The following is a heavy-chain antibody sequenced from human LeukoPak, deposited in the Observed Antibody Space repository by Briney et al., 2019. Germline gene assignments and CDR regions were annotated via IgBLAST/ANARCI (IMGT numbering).Heavy chain of an antibody. D-gene: IGHD3-10*01. J-gene: IGHJ3*01. CDR1: GGTFTHFV. Sequence: ASVKVSCKASGGTFTHFVISWLRQVPGQGLEWMGGIAPISGTPVYAQKFQDRVNITADTSTNTAYMEMSSLTSEDTAMYYCAREGEYYAESGNLIDAADVWGQGTMVIVSA. CDR2: IAPISGTP. V-gene: IGHV1-69*06. CDR3: AREGEYYAESGNLIDAADV.